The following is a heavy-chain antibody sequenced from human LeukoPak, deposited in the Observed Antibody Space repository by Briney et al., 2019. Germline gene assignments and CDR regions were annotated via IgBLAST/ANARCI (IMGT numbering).Heavy chain of an antibody. Sequence: SETLSLTCTVSGGSISKNSYFWNWLRQPAGKGLEWIGRIYTSGSTNYNPSLKSRVTMSVDTSKNQFSLKLSSVTAADTAVYYCARDEGPAGFDYWGQGTLVTVSS. CDR3: ARDEGPAGFDY. CDR2: IYTSGST. CDR1: GGSISKNSYF. V-gene: IGHV4-4*07. J-gene: IGHJ4*02.